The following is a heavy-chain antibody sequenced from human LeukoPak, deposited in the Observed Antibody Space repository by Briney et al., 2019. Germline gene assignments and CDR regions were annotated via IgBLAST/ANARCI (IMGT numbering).Heavy chain of an antibody. Sequence: SCKASGYTFTGYYMHWVRQAPGKGLEWVAVIWSDGSDKYYADFVKGRFTISRDNSKNTLDLQMNSLRAEDTAVYYCARRGSRTYDFDYWGQGTLVSVSS. CDR3: ARRGSRTYDFDY. CDR1: GYTFTGYY. V-gene: IGHV3-33*01. CDR2: IWSDGSDK. D-gene: IGHD3-16*01. J-gene: IGHJ4*02.